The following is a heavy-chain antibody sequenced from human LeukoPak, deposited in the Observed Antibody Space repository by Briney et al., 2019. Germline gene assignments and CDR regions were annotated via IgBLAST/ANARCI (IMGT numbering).Heavy chain of an antibody. V-gene: IGHV4-59*06. D-gene: IGHD5-18*01. Sequence: PSETLSLTCTVSGGSISSHYWSWIRQHSGKGLEWIGYIYYSGSTYYNPSLKSRVTISVDTSKNQFSLKLSSVTAADTAVYYCARGWIQLSTFDYWGQGTLVTVSS. CDR3: ARGWIQLSTFDY. CDR1: GGSISSHY. J-gene: IGHJ4*02. CDR2: IYYSGST.